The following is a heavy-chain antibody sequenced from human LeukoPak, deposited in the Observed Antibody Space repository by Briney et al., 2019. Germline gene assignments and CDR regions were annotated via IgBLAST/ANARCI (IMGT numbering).Heavy chain of an antibody. CDR3: ASVKGSAYYYDLDY. V-gene: IGHV5-10-1*01. D-gene: IGHD3-22*01. Sequence: GESLKISCKGSGYSFTSYWISWVRQMPGKGLGWMGRIDPSDSYTNYSPSFRGHVTISADKSISTAYLQWSSLKASDTAMYYCASVKGSAYYYDLDYWGQGTLVTVSS. J-gene: IGHJ4*02. CDR1: GYSFTSYW. CDR2: IDPSDSYT.